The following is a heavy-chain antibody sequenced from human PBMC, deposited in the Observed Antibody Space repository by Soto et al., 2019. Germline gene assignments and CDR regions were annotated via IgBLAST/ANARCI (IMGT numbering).Heavy chain of an antibody. CDR3: AGRSSLASVQVYFGEISNYNWFDP. V-gene: IGHV4-39*01. CDR1: NGSISSAIYY. Sequence: LSLTCTVSNGSISSAIYYWGWIRQPPGKGLEWIGSIYHSGSTYYNPSLQGRVTISVDTSKNQFSLKLSSVTAADTAVYFCAGRSSLASVQVYFGEISNYNWFDPWGQGTLVTVSS. D-gene: IGHD3-10*01. CDR2: IYHSGST. J-gene: IGHJ5*02.